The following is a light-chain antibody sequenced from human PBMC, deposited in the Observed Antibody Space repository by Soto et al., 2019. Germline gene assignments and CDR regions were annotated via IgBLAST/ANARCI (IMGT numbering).Light chain of an antibody. CDR1: QCVSISY. V-gene: IGKV3D-7*01. Sequence: PGERVTLSCRASQCVSISYLTWFQQKPGQAPRLLIYGASTRATSIPARLSGSGSGTDFTLTISSLQPEDFAVYYCHQDYNLLPGTFGQGTNVDIK. J-gene: IGKJ1*01. CDR2: GAS. CDR3: HQDYNLLPGT.